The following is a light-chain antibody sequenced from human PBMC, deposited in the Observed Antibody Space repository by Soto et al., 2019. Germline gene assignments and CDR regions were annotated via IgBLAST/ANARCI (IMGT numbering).Light chain of an antibody. CDR1: QSVSSY. Sequence: EIVLTQSPATLYLSPGERATLSCRASQSVSSYLAWYQQTPGQAPRLLIYDASNRATGIPARFSGSGSGTDFTLTISSLDPEDFAVYYCQQRSNWWTFGQGTKVDIK. V-gene: IGKV3-11*01. CDR3: QQRSNWWT. CDR2: DAS. J-gene: IGKJ1*01.